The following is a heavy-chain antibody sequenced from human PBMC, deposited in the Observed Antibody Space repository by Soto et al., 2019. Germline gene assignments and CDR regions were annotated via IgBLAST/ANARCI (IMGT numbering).Heavy chain of an antibody. CDR2: IFYTGST. V-gene: IGHV4-30-4*01. CDR1: GGTINSGDYF. Sequence: PWEKLSLTCSASGGTINSGDYFWSWIRQPPGKGLEWIGPIFYTGSTYYSPSLKSRATMSMETSKILFSLRLRSLTAADTAVYFCARVKATLYRHYYFDYWGQGTRVT. J-gene: IGHJ4*02. CDR3: ARVKATLYRHYYFDY. D-gene: IGHD5-12*01.